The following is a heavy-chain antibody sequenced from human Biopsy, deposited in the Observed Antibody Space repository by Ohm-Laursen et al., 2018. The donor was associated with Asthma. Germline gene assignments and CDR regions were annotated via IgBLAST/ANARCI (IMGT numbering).Heavy chain of an antibody. CDR3: ARAVDYSHYYGIDV. J-gene: IGHJ6*02. V-gene: IGHV1-18*01. D-gene: IGHD3-10*01. CDR2: ISVYNGNT. Sequence: SVKVSCKTSGYTFNSAGITWVRQAPGQGLEWMGWISVYNGNTKVAQKLQDRVTMITDTSTSKAYMELRSPRSDDTAVYFCARAVDYSHYYGIDVWGQGTTVTVS. CDR1: GYTFNSAG.